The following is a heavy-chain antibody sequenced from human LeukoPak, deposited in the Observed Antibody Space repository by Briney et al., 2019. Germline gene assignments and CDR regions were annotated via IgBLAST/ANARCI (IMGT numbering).Heavy chain of an antibody. J-gene: IGHJ4*02. Sequence: WASVKVSCKASGYTFTSYGISWVRQAPGQGLEWMGWISAYNGNTNYAQKLQGRVTITRDTSASTAYMELSSLRSEDTAVYYCARVGGENYYWGQGTLVTVSS. CDR2: ISAYNGNT. CDR1: GYTFTSYG. V-gene: IGHV1-18*01. CDR3: ARVGGENYY. D-gene: IGHD3-16*01.